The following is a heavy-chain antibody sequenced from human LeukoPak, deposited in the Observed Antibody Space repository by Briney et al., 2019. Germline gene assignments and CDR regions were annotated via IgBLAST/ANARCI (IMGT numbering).Heavy chain of an antibody. Sequence: SETLSLTCTVSGGSISSYYWSWIRQPPGKGLEWIGYIYYSGSTNYNPSLKSRVTISVDTSKNQFSLKLSSVTAADTAVYYCAGVRYYDSSGYWGYYYYGMDVWGQGTTVTVSS. CDR3: AGVRYYDSSGYWGYYYYGMDV. D-gene: IGHD3-22*01. J-gene: IGHJ6*02. CDR2: IYYSGST. V-gene: IGHV4-59*01. CDR1: GGSISSYY.